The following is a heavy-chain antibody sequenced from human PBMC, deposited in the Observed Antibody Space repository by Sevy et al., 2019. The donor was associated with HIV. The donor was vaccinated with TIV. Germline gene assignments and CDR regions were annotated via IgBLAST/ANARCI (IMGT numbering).Heavy chain of an antibody. Sequence: GGSLRLSCAVSGLTFNNAWMNWVRQAPGTGLQWVGLIQSKIDGEATDYAAPVKGRFTISRDDSKNTLFLQMNSLKIEDTAVYYCATAPGYYDSAPFDYWGPGTLVTVSS. D-gene: IGHD3-9*01. CDR1: GLTFNNAW. V-gene: IGHV3-15*01. J-gene: IGHJ4*02. CDR3: ATAPGYYDSAPFDY. CDR2: IQSKIDGEAT.